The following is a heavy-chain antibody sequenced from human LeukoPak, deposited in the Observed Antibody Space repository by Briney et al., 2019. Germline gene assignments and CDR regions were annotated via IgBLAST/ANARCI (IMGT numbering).Heavy chain of an antibody. V-gene: IGHV5-51*01. CDR3: ARHDRYSGSDY. CDR2: IYPGASDT. D-gene: IGHD1-26*01. Sequence: GESLKISCKASGYTFTSYPIAWVRQMPGKGPEWMGIIYPGASDTRYSPSFQGQVTMSADKSIITAYLRWSSLRASDTAMYYCARHDRYSGSDYWGQGTRVIVSS. J-gene: IGHJ4*02. CDR1: GYTFTSYP.